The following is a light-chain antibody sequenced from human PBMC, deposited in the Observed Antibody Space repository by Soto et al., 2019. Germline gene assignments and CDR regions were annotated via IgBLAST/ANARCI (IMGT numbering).Light chain of an antibody. CDR3: NSYTTSSTYV. Sequence: QSALTQPASVSGSPGQSITISCTGTSSDVGHYNHVSWYQQHPGKAPKLMIYDVSNRPSGVSNRFSGSKSGNTASLTISGLQAEDEADYYCNSYTTSSTYVFGTGTKLTVL. V-gene: IGLV2-14*01. J-gene: IGLJ1*01. CDR1: SSDVGHYNH. CDR2: DVS.